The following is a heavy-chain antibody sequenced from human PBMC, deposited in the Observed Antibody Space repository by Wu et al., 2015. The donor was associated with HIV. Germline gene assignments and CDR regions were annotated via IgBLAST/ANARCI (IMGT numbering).Heavy chain of an antibody. CDR1: GYTFTSYD. Sequence: QVQLVQSGAEVKKPGASVKVSCKASGYTFTSYDINWVRQATGQGLEWMGWMNPRSGNTGYAQKFQGRVTMTTDTSTNTAYMELRSLTSDDTAVYYCARPKAHYYESSGGFDYWGQGTLVTVSS. CDR2: MNPRSGNT. CDR3: ARPKAHYYESSGGFDY. D-gene: IGHD3-22*01. J-gene: IGHJ4*02. V-gene: IGHV1-8*01.